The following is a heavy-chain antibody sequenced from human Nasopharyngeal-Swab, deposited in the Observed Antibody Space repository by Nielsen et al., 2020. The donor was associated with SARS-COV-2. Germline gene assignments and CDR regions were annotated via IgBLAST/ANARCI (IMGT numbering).Heavy chain of an antibody. CDR2: ISSSSSYT. V-gene: IGHV3-11*06. Sequence: GGSLRLSCAASGFTFSDYYMSWIRQAPGKGLEWVSYISSSSSYTNYADSVKGRFTTSRDNAKNSLYLQMNSLRAEDTAVYYCATTPPKYYYGSGSYWTAGDYWGQGTLVTVSS. CDR1: GFTFSDYY. CDR3: ATTPPKYYYGSGSYWTAGDY. J-gene: IGHJ4*02. D-gene: IGHD3-10*01.